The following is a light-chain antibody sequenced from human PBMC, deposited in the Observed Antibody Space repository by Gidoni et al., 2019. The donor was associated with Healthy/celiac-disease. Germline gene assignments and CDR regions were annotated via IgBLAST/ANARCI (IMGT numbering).Light chain of an antibody. CDR2: DAA. V-gene: IGKV3-15*01. Sequence: EIVMTQSPATLSVSPGDGATLSCRASQSLYSNLAWYQQRPGQAPRLLLYDAATRATGTPVRFSGSGSGTEFTLTISNLQSEDFAVYYCQHYENWPRTFGQGTKLEIK. CDR1: QSLYSN. CDR3: QHYENWPRT. J-gene: IGKJ2*01.